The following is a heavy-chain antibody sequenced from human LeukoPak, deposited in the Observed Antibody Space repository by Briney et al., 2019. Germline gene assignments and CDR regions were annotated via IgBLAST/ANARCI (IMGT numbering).Heavy chain of an antibody. CDR1: GFTFSSYA. D-gene: IGHD6-19*01. J-gene: IGHJ4*02. V-gene: IGHV3-30-3*01. CDR2: ISYDGSNK. Sequence: GRSLRLSCAASGFTFSSYAMHWVRQAPGKGLEWVAVISYDGSNKYYADSVKGRFTISRDNSKNTLYLQMNSLRAEDTAVYYCARDRVSSGWLYDYWGQGTQVTVSS. CDR3: ARDRVSSGWLYDY.